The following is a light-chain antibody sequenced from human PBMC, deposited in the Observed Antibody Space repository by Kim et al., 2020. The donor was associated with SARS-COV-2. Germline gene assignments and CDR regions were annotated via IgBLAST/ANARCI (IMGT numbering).Light chain of an antibody. CDR3: QKYNSAPWT. V-gene: IGKV1-27*01. Sequence: SASIGDRVTITCRASQDIANSLAWYQQKPGKVPQVLIYAAATLQPWVPSRFSGSGSGTEFTLTIGRLQTEDVATYYCQKYNSAPWTFGPGTKLEI. J-gene: IGKJ1*01. CDR1: QDIANS. CDR2: AAA.